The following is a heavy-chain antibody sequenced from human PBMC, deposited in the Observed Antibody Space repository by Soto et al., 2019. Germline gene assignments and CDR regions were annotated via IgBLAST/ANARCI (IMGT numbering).Heavy chain of an antibody. CDR1: GFTFSNAW. CDR2: IKSKTDGGTT. D-gene: IGHD3-3*01. V-gene: IGHV3-15*01. J-gene: IGHJ6*03. CDR3: TSRFLDSWSAYTHTDV. Sequence: GGSLRLSCAASGFTFSNAWMSWVRQAPGKGLEWVGRIKSKTDGGTTDYAAPVKGRFTISRDDSKNTLYLQMNSLKTEDTAVYYCTSRFLDSWSAYTHTDVFRKGTTVTVS.